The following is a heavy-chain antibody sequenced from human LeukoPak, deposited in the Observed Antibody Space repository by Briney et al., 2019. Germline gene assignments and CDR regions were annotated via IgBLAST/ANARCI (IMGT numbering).Heavy chain of an antibody. J-gene: IGHJ4*02. CDR2: IYYSGST. D-gene: IGHD6-19*01. Sequence: SETLSLTCTVSGGSISSSSYYWGWIRQAPRKGLEWIGSIYYSGSTYYIPSLKSRVTISVDTSKNQFSLKLSSVTAADTAVYYCAREEGVAGTGAYYFDYWGQGTLVTVSS. V-gene: IGHV4-39*02. CDR3: AREEGVAGTGAYYFDY. CDR1: GGSISSSSYY.